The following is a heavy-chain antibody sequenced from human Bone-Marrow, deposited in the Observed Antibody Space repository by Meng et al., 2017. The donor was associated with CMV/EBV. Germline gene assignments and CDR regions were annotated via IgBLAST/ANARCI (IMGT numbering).Heavy chain of an antibody. CDR3: VKRLYCGSTTCSKAMDV. J-gene: IGHJ6*02. Sequence: GGSLRLSCTVSGFTFNDYWMSWVRQAPGKGLEWVSLIYSGGSDTFYADSVKGRFTISRDNSKDMLYLQMNSLRAEDTAVYFCVKRLYCGSTTCSKAMDVWGQGTTVTVSS. V-gene: IGHV3-23*03. D-gene: IGHD2-2*01. CDR2: IYSGGSDT. CDR1: GFTFNDYW.